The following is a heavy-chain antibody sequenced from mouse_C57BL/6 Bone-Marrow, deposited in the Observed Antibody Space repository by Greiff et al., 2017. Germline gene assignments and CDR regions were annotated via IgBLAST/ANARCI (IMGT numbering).Heavy chain of an antibody. D-gene: IGHD1-1*01. Sequence: EVMLVESGGGLVQPGESLKLSCESNEYEFPSHDMSWVRKTPEKRLELVAAINSDGGSTYYPDTMERRFIISRDNTKKTLYLQMSSLRSEDTALYYCARRGTTVVATDWYFDVWGTGTTVTVSS. J-gene: IGHJ1*03. CDR2: INSDGGST. CDR3: ARRGTTVVATDWYFDV. CDR1: EYEFPSHD. V-gene: IGHV5-2*03.